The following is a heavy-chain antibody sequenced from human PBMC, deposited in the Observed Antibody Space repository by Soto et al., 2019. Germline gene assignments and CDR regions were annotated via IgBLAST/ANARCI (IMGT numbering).Heavy chain of an antibody. CDR3: VTAVAAGGY. Sequence: QGQLVESGGGVVQPGRSLRLSCAASGVTFSNSAMHWVRQAPGKGMEWIAGISFDGSNPHYADSVEGRFTISRDKSKSTLYLQMNSLRTDDTALYFCVTAVAAGGYWGQGTLVTVSS. V-gene: IGHV3-30-3*01. CDR1: GVTFSNSA. J-gene: IGHJ4*02. CDR2: ISFDGSNP. D-gene: IGHD6-19*01.